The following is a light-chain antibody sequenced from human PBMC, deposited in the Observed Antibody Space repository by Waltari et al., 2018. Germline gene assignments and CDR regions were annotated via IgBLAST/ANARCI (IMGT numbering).Light chain of an antibody. CDR2: ADS. Sequence: SYVLTQPPSVSVAPGQTARITCEGNNIGSKSIHWYQQKPGQAPVLVVYADSDRPSGIPERVSGANSEHTATLTISRVEAGDEADFYCQVWDGNNDHPWVFGGGTKLTVL. CDR3: QVWDGNNDHPWV. V-gene: IGLV3-21*02. CDR1: NIGSKS. J-gene: IGLJ3*02.